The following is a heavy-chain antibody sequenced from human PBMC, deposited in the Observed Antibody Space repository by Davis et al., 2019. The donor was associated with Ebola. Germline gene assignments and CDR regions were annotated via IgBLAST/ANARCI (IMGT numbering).Heavy chain of an antibody. CDR2: ISSNGGST. V-gene: IGHV3-64D*08. Sequence: GESLKISCSASGFTFSSYAMHWVRQAPGKGLEYVSAISSNGGSTYYADSVKGRFTISRDNSKNTLYLQMSSLRAEDTAVYYCVKGDIVVVPAAIPDYYYYYGMDVWGQGTTVTVSS. J-gene: IGHJ6*02. CDR1: GFTFSSYA. D-gene: IGHD2-2*02. CDR3: VKGDIVVVPAAIPDYYYYYGMDV.